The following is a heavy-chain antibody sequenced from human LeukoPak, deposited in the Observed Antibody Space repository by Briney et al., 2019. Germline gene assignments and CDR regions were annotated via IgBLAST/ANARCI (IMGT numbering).Heavy chain of an antibody. V-gene: IGHV3-30*18. D-gene: IGHD3-22*01. CDR2: ISYDGSNK. J-gene: IGHJ4*02. CDR1: GFTFSSYG. CDR3: AKDFDSSGYYDY. Sequence: PGRSLRLSCAASGFTFSSYGMHWVRQAPVKGLEWVAVISYDGSNKYYADSVKGRFTISRDNSKNTLYLQMNSLRAEDTAVYYCAKDFDSSGYYDYWGQGTLVTVSS.